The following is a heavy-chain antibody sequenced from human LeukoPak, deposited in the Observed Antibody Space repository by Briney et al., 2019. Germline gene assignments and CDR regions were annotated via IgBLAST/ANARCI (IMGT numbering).Heavy chain of an antibody. J-gene: IGHJ3*02. D-gene: IGHD3-22*01. Sequence: GASVKVSCKASGYTFTGYYMHWVRQAPGQGLEWMGWINPNSGGTNYAQKFQGRVTMTRDTSISTAYMELSRLRSDDTAVYYCARDVLLGYYYDSSGGAFDIWGQGTMVTVSS. CDR3: ARDVLLGYYYDSSGGAFDI. CDR2: INPNSGGT. CDR1: GYTFTGYY. V-gene: IGHV1-2*02.